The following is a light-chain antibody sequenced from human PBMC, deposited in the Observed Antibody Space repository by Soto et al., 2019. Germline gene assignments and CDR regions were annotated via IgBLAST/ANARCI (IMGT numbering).Light chain of an antibody. CDR2: DAS. CDR3: QQRSNWPST. CDR1: QSVSSY. J-gene: IGKJ4*01. V-gene: IGKV3-11*01. Sequence: VVLTQSPAPLSLSPGDRATLSCRASQSVSSYLAWYQQKPGQAPRLLIYDASNRATGIPARFSGSGSGTEFTLTITSLEPEDFAVYYCQQRSNWPSTFGGGTKVEIK.